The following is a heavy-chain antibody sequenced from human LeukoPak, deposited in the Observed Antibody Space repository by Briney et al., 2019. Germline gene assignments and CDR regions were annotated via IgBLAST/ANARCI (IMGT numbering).Heavy chain of an antibody. V-gene: IGHV1-2*02. CDR1: GYTFTGYY. CDR2: INPNSGGT. D-gene: IGHD2-15*01. Sequence: GASVKVSCKASGYTFTGYYMHWVRQAPGQGLEWMGWINPNSGGTNYAQKFQGRVTMTRDTSISTAYMELSRLRSDDTAVYYCARGDIVVVVAADEHWFDPWGQGTLVTVSS. CDR3: ARGDIVVVVAADEHWFDP. J-gene: IGHJ5*02.